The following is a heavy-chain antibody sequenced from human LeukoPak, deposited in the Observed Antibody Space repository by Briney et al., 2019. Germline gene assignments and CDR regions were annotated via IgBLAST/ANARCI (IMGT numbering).Heavy chain of an antibody. CDR1: GGTFSSYA. CDR2: IIPIFGTA. Sequence: SVKVSCKASGGTFSSYAISWVRQAPGQGLEWMGRIIPIFGTANYAQKFQGRVTITTDESTSTAYMELSSLRSEDTAVYYCAXXXXXXXXVXXXYXGQGTLVTV. V-gene: IGHV1-69*05. J-gene: IGHJ4*02. CDR3: AXXXXXXXXVXXXY. D-gene: IGHD3-3*01.